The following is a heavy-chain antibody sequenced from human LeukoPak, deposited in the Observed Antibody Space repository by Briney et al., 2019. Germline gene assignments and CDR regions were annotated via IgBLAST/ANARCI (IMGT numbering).Heavy chain of an antibody. CDR2: INDDGGGV. CDR1: GFTFRTYW. V-gene: IGHV3-7*01. CDR3: AIDRLSYDWSDYRFHY. Sequence: GGSLRLSCVASGFTFRTYWMNWFRRAPGKGLEWVGNINDDGGGVNYVDSVRGRFIISRDNAKDSLYLQMNSLRVDDTAMYYCAIDRLSYDWSDYRFHYWGQGARVTVSS. D-gene: IGHD3-22*01. J-gene: IGHJ4*01.